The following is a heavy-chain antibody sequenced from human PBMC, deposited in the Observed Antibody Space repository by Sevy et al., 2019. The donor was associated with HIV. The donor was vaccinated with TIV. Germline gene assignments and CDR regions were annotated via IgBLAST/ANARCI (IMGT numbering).Heavy chain of an antibody. J-gene: IGHJ3*02. Sequence: GGSLRLSCAASGFTFSSYAMSWVRQAPGKGLEWVSSISGIDFSTYYAKSVRGRFTISRDNSQNTLFLQMSSLRDEDTAIYYGAKFAGGDGIDIWGQGTMVTVSS. CDR1: GFTFSSYA. CDR3: AKFAGGDGIDI. V-gene: IGHV3-23*01. CDR2: ISGIDFST. D-gene: IGHD3-10*01.